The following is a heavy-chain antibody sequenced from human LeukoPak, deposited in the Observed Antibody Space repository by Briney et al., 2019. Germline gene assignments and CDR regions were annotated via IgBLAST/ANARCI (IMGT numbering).Heavy chain of an antibody. Sequence: GGSLRLSCAASGFTFSSYSMNWVRQAPGKGLEWVSAISGSGGSTYYADSVKGRFTISRDNSKNTLYLQMNSLRAEDTAVYYCASDRYSYGPYYWGQGTLVTVSS. J-gene: IGHJ4*02. CDR2: ISGSGGST. D-gene: IGHD5-18*01. V-gene: IGHV3-23*01. CDR1: GFTFSSYS. CDR3: ASDRYSYGPYY.